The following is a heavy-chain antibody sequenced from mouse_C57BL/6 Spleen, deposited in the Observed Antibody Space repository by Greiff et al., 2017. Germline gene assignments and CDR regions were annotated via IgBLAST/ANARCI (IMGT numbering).Heavy chain of an antibody. CDR1: GYTFTSYW. V-gene: IGHV1-61*01. Sequence: QVQLQQPGAELVRPGSSVKLSCKASGYTFTSYWMDWVKQRPGQGLEWIGNIYPSDSETHYNQKFKDKATLTVDKSSSTAYMQLSSLTSEDSAVYYCARSDYYTPFAYWGQGTLVTVSA. D-gene: IGHD2-12*01. CDR3: ARSDYYTPFAY. CDR2: IYPSDSET. J-gene: IGHJ3*01.